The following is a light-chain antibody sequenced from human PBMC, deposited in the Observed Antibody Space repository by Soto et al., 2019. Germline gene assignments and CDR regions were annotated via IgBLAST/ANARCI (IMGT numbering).Light chain of an antibody. Sequence: LTMPPDTLSLSQGERATLSCRASQTVSSNYLAWCQRRPGQAPRLLIYGASTRAAGIPDRFSGSGSGTDFTLTITRLEPEDSAVYFCQQYTGPPTTFGQGTRLENK. CDR3: QQYTGPPTT. J-gene: IGKJ5*01. CDR2: GAS. CDR1: QTVSSNY. V-gene: IGKV3-20*01.